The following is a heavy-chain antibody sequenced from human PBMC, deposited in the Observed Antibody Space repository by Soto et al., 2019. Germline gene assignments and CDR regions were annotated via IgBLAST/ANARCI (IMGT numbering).Heavy chain of an antibody. CDR3: AREYYYGMEV. V-gene: IGHV3-11*05. J-gene: IGHJ6*02. CDR2: ITASSDYT. Sequence: PGGSLRLSCAASGFTFSDYYMTWIRQAPGKGLEWVSYITASSDYTHYADSVKCRFTISRDNVKNSLYLQMTSLRAEDTAGYYCAREYYYGMEVWGQGTTVTVSS. CDR1: GFTFSDYY.